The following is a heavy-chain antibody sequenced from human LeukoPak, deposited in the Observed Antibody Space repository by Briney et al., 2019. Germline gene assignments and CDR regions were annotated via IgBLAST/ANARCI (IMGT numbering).Heavy chain of an antibody. CDR1: GGTFSSYA. J-gene: IGHJ4*02. V-gene: IGHV1-69*13. Sequence: SVKVSCKASGGTFSSYAISWVRQAPGQGLEWMGGIIPIFGTANYAQKFQGRVTITADESTSTPYMELSSLRSEDTAVYYCARERGGSRGFDYWGQGTLVTVSS. CDR3: ARERGGSRGFDY. CDR2: IIPIFGTA. D-gene: IGHD2-15*01.